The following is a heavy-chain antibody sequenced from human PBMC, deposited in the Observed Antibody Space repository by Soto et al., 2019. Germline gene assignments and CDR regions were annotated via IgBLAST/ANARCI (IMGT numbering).Heavy chain of an antibody. CDR1: GFSLSSSGVG. CDR3: AHRPNDFWSGSEGYYFDY. V-gene: IGHV2-5*02. CDR2: IYWDGDK. Sequence: QITLKESGPTLVKPTQTLTLTCTFSGFSLSSSGVGVGWIRQPPGKALEWLALIYWDGDKRYSPSLRSRLTITKDTSKNQVVLTMTDMDPVDTATYNCAHRPNDFWSGSEGYYFDYWGQGTLVTVSS. J-gene: IGHJ4*02. D-gene: IGHD3-3*01.